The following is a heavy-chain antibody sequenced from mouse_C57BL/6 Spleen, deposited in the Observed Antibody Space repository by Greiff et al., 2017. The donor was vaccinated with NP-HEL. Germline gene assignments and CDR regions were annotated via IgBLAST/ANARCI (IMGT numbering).Heavy chain of an antibody. CDR2: ISDGGSYT. D-gene: IGHD4-1*01. CDR3: AREELGPFAY. Sequence: EVQLQESGGGLVKPGGSLKLSCAASGFTFSSYAMSWVRQTPEKRLEWVATISDGGSYTYYPDNVKGRFTISRDDAKNNLYLQMSHLKSEDTAMYYCAREELGPFAYWGQGTLVTVSA. CDR1: GFTFSSYA. J-gene: IGHJ3*01. V-gene: IGHV5-4*01.